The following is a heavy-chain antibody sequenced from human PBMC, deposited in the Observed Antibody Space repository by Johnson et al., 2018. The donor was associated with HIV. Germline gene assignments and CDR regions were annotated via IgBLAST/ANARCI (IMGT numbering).Heavy chain of an antibody. CDR2: ITSDGSST. J-gene: IGHJ3*02. Sequence: LESGGGLIQPGGSLRLSCAASGFTFSRYWMHWVRQAPGKGLVWVSRITSDGSSTNYADSVKGRFTISRDNAKNTLYLQMNSLRAEDTAVFYCARDAKVGYGDACDIWGHGTMVTVSS. V-gene: IGHV3-74*01. CDR1: GFTFSRYW. CDR3: ARDAKVGYGDACDI. D-gene: IGHD5-12*01.